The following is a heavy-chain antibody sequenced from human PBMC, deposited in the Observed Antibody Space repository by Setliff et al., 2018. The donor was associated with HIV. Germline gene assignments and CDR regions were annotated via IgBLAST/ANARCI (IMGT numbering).Heavy chain of an antibody. V-gene: IGHV4-4*07. CDR1: GGSIGGFY. CDR3: ARYGGNSFWFDP. Sequence: PSETLSLTCTVSGGSIGGFYWNWIRQSAGKGLQWIGRIYDTGSTKYNPSLKSRLTMSLDTSKNQFSLNLDSVTAADTAVYYCARYGGNSFWFDPWGQGTLVTVSS. D-gene: IGHD2-21*01. J-gene: IGHJ5*02. CDR2: IYDTGST.